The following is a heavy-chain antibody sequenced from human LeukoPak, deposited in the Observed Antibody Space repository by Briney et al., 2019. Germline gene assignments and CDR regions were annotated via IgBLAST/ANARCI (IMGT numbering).Heavy chain of an antibody. CDR3: ARDPYSGKYGNYYYYYMDV. CDR2: ITNSSNYI. V-gene: IGHV3-21*06. J-gene: IGHJ6*03. D-gene: IGHD1-26*01. CDR1: GFPFSTYN. Sequence: GGSLRLSCAASGFPFSTYNMNGVRHAPGKGLEWITSITNSSNYIYYAHSVKGRFLISRDNAKNSLFLQMNNLSPDDTAVYFCARDPYSGKYGNYYYYYMDVWGKGTTVTISS.